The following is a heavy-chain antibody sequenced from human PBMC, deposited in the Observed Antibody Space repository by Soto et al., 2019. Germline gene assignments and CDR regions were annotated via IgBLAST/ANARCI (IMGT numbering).Heavy chain of an antibody. Sequence: SETLSLTCTVSGGSISSYYWSWIRQPPGKGLEWIGYIYYSGSTNYNPSLKSRVTISVDTSKNQFSLKLSSVTAADTAVYYCARHGYYGSGSYYHNWFDPWGQGTLVTVSS. CDR2: IYYSGST. V-gene: IGHV4-59*08. CDR1: GGSISSYY. D-gene: IGHD3-10*01. CDR3: ARHGYYGSGSYYHNWFDP. J-gene: IGHJ5*02.